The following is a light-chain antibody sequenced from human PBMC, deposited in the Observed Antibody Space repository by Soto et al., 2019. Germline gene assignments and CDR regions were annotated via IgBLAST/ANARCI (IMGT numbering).Light chain of an antibody. Sequence: EIVMTQSPATLSLSPGERATLSCRASQSVSSNLAGYQQQPAQPPSILIYGAATSATGIPARCSGSGSGTEFTLPISSLQSEDFAVLYCQQYNNWPPGTFGQGTKVEIK. CDR3: QQYNNWPPGT. CDR1: QSVSSN. V-gene: IGKV3-15*01. CDR2: GAA. J-gene: IGKJ1*01.